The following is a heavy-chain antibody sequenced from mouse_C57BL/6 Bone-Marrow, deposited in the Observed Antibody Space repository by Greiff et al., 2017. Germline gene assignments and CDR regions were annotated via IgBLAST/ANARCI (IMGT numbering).Heavy chain of an antibody. J-gene: IGHJ2*01. Sequence: QVQLKESGAELARPGASVKLSCKASGYTFTSYGISWVKQRTGQGLEWIGEIYPRSGNTYYNEKFKGKATLTAAKSSITAYMELRSLTSEDSAVYFCARDDYYGSSYRFDYWGQGTTLTVSS. CDR2: IYPRSGNT. D-gene: IGHD1-1*01. CDR1: GYTFTSYG. CDR3: ARDDYYGSSYRFDY. V-gene: IGHV1-81*01.